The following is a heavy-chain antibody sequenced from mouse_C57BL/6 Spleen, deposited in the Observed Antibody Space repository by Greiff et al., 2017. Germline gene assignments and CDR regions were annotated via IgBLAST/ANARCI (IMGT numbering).Heavy chain of an antibody. CDR2: IDPSDSET. CDR3: AREDYGSSWDY. J-gene: IGHJ2*01. Sequence: QVQLQQPGAELVRPGSSVKLSCKASGYTFTSYWMHWVKQRPIQGLEWIGNIDPSDSETHYNQKFKDKATLTVDKSSSTAYMQLSSLTSEDSAVYYCAREDYGSSWDYWGRGTTLTVSS. D-gene: IGHD1-1*01. CDR1: GYTFTSYW. V-gene: IGHV1-52*01.